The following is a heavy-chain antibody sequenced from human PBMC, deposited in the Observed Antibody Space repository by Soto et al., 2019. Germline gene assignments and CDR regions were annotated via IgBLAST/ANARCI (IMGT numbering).Heavy chain of an antibody. CDR3: ARDDCSGGSCPDTFDI. CDR2: ISSSTTTI. Sequence: GGSLRLSCAASGFPFSLYSVKWVRPAPGKGLEWVSYISSSTTTIYYADSVKGRFTISRDNAKNSLYLQMNSLRAEDTAVYYCARDDCSGGSCPDTFDIWGQGTMVTVS. D-gene: IGHD2-15*01. CDR1: GFPFSLYS. V-gene: IGHV3-48*01. J-gene: IGHJ3*02.